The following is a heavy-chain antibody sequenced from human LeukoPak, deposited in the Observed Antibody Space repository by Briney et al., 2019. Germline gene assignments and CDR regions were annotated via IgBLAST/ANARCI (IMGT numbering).Heavy chain of an antibody. CDR3: AKDLRQLVPFDY. Sequence: GGSLRLSCTASGFTFGDYAMSWFRQAPGKGLEWVSAISGSGGSTYYADSVKGRFTISRDNSKNTLYLQMNSLRAEDTAVYYCAKDLRQLVPFDYWGQGTLVTVSS. CDR2: ISGSGGST. D-gene: IGHD6-6*01. CDR1: GFTFGDYA. V-gene: IGHV3-23*01. J-gene: IGHJ4*02.